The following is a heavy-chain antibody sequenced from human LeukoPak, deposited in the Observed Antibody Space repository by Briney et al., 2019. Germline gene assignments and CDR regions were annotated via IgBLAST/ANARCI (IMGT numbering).Heavy chain of an antibody. D-gene: IGHD2-15*01. V-gene: IGHV1-69*13. Sequence: SVKVSCKASGGTFSSYAISWVRQAPGQGLEWMGGIIPIFGTANYSQKFQGRVTITADESTSTAYMELSSLRPEDTAVYYCARGDGTCSGGSCYLDRYYYYYYGMDVWGQGTTVTVSS. CDR2: IIPIFGTA. CDR1: GGTFSSYA. CDR3: ARGDGTCSGGSCYLDRYYYYYYGMDV. J-gene: IGHJ6*02.